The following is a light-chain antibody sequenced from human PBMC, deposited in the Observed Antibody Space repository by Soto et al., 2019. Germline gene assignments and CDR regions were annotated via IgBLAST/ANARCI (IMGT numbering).Light chain of an antibody. V-gene: IGKV3-20*01. CDR1: QSVSSTH. CDR3: QKYGSSPPT. J-gene: IGKJ1*01. CDR2: GAS. Sequence: EIVLTQAPGTLSLSPGERATLSCRASQSVSSTHLAWYRRKPGQAPRLLIYGASYRATDIPGRFSGSGSGTDFTLTITRLEPEDFAVYYCQKYGSSPPTFGPGTRVEIK.